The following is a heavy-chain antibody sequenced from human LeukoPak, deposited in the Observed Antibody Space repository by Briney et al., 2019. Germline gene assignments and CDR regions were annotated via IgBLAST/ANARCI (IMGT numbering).Heavy chain of an antibody. CDR3: AATGRMYYDILTGYPHMDV. CDR1: GFTFTSSA. CDR2: IVVGSGNT. V-gene: IGHV1-58*02. D-gene: IGHD3-9*01. J-gene: IGHJ6*03. Sequence: ASVKVSCKASGFTFTSSAMQWVRQARGQRLEWIGWIVVGSGNTNYAQKFQERVTITRDMSTSTAYMELSSLRSEDTAVYYCAATGRMYYDILTGYPHMDVWGKGTTVTVSS.